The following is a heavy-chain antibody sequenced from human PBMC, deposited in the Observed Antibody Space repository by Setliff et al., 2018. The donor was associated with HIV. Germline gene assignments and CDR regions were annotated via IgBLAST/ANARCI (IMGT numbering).Heavy chain of an antibody. J-gene: IGHJ4*02. V-gene: IGHV4-61*10. CDR2: IYSDGST. CDR1: GDSVSSGSYY. D-gene: IGHD3-9*01. Sequence: SETLSLTCTVSGDSVSSGSYYWSWIRQPAGKGLEWIGRIYSDGSTNYDPSLKSRVTMSVDTSKNQFSLKLSSVTAADTAVYYCARYVSDWFYIDSWGQGTLVTVSS. CDR3: ARYVSDWFYIDS.